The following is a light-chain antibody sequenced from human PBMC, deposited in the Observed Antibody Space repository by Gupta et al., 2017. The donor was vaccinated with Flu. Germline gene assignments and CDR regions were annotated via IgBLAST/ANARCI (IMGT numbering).Light chain of an antibody. CDR2: GVN. CDR1: SSDVGGYNL. J-gene: IGLJ2*01. V-gene: IGLV2-23*02. CDR3: CSETASWDRLV. Sequence: QSALTQPASVSGSPGQSLTISCTGTSSDVGGYNLVSWYQQSPAKAPKLMIYGVNRRPSGVADRFSGSKSGITASVTTSGLQAEEEADYYCCSETASWDRLVFGGGTKLTVL.